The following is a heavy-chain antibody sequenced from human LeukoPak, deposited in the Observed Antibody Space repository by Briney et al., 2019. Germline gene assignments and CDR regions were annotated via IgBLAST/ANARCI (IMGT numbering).Heavy chain of an antibody. CDR1: GFTFNTYG. Sequence: PGGSLRLSCAAAGFTFNTYGMHWVRQAPGKGLEWVAYIRSDGKYKPCADSVEGRFTISRDNSKNTMYLQMNSLRIDDTAVYYCALKLGERDYYYGMDVWGQGTTVTVSS. D-gene: IGHD3-10*01. J-gene: IGHJ6*02. CDR3: ALKLGERDYYYGMDV. CDR2: IRSDGKYK. V-gene: IGHV3-30*02.